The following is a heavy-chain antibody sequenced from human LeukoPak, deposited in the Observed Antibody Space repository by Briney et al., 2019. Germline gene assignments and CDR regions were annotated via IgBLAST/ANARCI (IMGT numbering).Heavy chain of an antibody. CDR2: ITSSGAGT. CDR1: KLTFSSYA. Sequence: GGSLRLSCAASKLTFSSYAMSWVRQAPGKGLEWVSTITSSGAGTYYADSVKGRFTISRDNSKSTLFLRMNSLRVDDTAVYFCATLRRSGAERDAFDIWGHGTMVTVSS. V-gene: IGHV3-23*01. J-gene: IGHJ3*02. D-gene: IGHD3-10*01. CDR3: ATLRRSGAERDAFDI.